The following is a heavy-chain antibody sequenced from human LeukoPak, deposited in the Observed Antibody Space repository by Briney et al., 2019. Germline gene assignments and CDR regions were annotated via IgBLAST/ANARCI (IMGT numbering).Heavy chain of an antibody. Sequence: GGSLRLSCAASGFTFSSYAMSWVRQAPGKGLEWVSGIIGSGGSTYYADSVKGRFTISRDNSKNTLYLQMNSLRAEDTAVYYCAKDSLRYFDWLLNYFDYWGQGTLVTVSS. J-gene: IGHJ4*02. CDR2: IIGSGGST. D-gene: IGHD3-9*01. CDR1: GFTFSSYA. CDR3: AKDSLRYFDWLLNYFDY. V-gene: IGHV3-23*01.